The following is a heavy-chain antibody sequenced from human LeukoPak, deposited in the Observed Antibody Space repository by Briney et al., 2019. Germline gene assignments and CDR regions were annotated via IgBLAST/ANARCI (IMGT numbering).Heavy chain of an antibody. CDR1: GFTFSNQN. J-gene: IGHJ4*02. V-gene: IGHV3-21*05. D-gene: IGHD3-22*01. CDR3: ARVFMIVAAYYFDY. Sequence: GGSLRLSCSASGFTFSNQNMNWVRQAPGKGLEWLSYISGSGSDIYYADSVKGRFTISRDNAKNSLFLQMNSLRAEDTAVYYCARVFMIVAAYYFDYWGQGTLVTVSS. CDR2: ISGSGSDI.